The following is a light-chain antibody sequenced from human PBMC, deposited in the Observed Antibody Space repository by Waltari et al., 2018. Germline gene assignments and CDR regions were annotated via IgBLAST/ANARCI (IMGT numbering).Light chain of an antibody. CDR2: EVS. CDR3: SSYTSSSFWV. CDR1: SSDVGGYNY. Sequence: QSALTQPASVSGSPGQSITISCTGTSSDVGGYNYVSWYQQHPGKAPKLMIYEVSNRPAGVSNRVSGSKSDNTASLTICGLQAEDESDYYCSSYTSSSFWVFGGGTKLTVL. J-gene: IGLJ3*02. V-gene: IGLV2-14*01.